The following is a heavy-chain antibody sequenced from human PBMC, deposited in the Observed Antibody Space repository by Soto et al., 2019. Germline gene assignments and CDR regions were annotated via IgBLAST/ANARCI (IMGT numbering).Heavy chain of an antibody. CDR3: VRGVDSSFDY. Sequence: SQTPPLPCVISRGSVSSKRAGLDLVRQSPSRGLEWLGRTYYRSKWKNDYAVSVNSRITINPDTSKNQLSLQLNSVTPEDTAVYYCVRGVDSSFDYWGQGTLVTVSS. CDR2: TYYRSKWKN. J-gene: IGHJ4*02. V-gene: IGHV6-1*01. D-gene: IGHD6-13*01. CDR1: RGSVSSKRAG.